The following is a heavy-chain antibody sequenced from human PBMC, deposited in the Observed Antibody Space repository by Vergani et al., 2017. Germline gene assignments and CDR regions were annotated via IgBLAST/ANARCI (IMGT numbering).Heavy chain of an antibody. CDR1: GGSISSGDYY. V-gene: IGHV4-30-4*08. Sequence: QVQLQESGPGLVKPSQTLSLTCTVSGGSISSGDYYWSWIRQPPGKGLEWIGEINHSGSTNYNPSLKSRVTISVDTAKNQFSLKRSSVTAAETAVYYCARGRYNWNYAVDYWGQGTLVTVSS. J-gene: IGHJ4*02. CDR3: ARGRYNWNYAVDY. CDR2: INHSGST. D-gene: IGHD1-7*01.